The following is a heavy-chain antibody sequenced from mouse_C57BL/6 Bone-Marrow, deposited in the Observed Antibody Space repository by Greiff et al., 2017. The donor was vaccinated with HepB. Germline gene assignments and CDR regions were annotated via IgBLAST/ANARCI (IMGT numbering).Heavy chain of an antibody. D-gene: IGHD1-1*01. V-gene: IGHV1-61*01. J-gene: IGHJ2*01. CDR2: IYPSDSET. CDR3: ARVDYGSSYFDY. CDR1: GYTFTSYW. Sequence: QVQLKQPGAELVRPGSSVKLSCKASGYTFTSYWMDWVKQRPGQGLEWIGNIYPSDSETHYNQKFKDKATLTVDKSSSTAYMQLSSLTSEDSAVYYCARVDYGSSYFDYWGQGTTLTVSS.